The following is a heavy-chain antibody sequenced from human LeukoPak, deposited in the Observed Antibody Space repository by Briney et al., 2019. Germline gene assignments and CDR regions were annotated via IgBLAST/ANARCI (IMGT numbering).Heavy chain of an antibody. J-gene: IGHJ6*04. CDR1: GGTFASHA. V-gene: IGHV1-69*06. Sequence: SVKVSWKASGGTFASHAISWVRQAPGQGLEWMGAIIPMYNTANYAQKFQGRVAIIADKSTSTAYMELSSLRSDDTAVYYCASAQNNHGYVYYGMDVWGEGTTVTVSS. CDR2: IIPMYNTA. D-gene: IGHD5-12*01. CDR3: ASAQNNHGYVYYGMDV.